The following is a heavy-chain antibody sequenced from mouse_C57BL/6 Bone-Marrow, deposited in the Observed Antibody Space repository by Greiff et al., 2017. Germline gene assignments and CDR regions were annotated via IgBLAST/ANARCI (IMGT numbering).Heavy chain of an antibody. J-gene: IGHJ2*01. D-gene: IGHD1-3*01. Sequence: QVQLQQSGAELVRPGASVTLSCKASGYTFTDYEMHWVKQTPVHGLEWIGAIDPETGGPAYNQKFKGKAILTADKSSSTAYMELRSLTSEDSAVYYCTRSKLVFDYWGKGTALTVSS. CDR2: IDPETGGP. V-gene: IGHV1-15*01. CDR1: GYTFTDYE. CDR3: TRSKLVFDY.